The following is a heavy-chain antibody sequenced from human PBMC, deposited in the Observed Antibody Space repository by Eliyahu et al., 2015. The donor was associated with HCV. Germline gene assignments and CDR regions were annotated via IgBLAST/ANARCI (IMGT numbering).Heavy chain of an antibody. CDR3: ASGRVYYDSSGYLD. D-gene: IGHD3-22*01. Sequence: DVQLVESGGGLVKPGGSLXLXXAASGFXFSSYNMNWVRQAPGKGLEWVSSISNIGNYVYYADSVKGRFTISRDNAKNSLYLQMNSLRAEDTAVYYCASGRVYYDSSGYLDWGQGILVTVSS. J-gene: IGHJ4*02. CDR1: GFXFSSYN. CDR2: ISNIGNYV. V-gene: IGHV3-21*01.